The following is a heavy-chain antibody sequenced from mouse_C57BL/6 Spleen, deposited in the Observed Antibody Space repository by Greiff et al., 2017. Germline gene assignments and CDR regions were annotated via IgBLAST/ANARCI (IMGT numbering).Heavy chain of an antibody. CDR2: INPNNGGT. V-gene: IGHV1-22*01. CDR3: ANSNRALFDY. J-gene: IGHJ2*01. CDR1: GYTFTDYN. Sequence: VQLQQSGPELVKPGASVKMSCKASGYTFTDYNMHWVKQSHGKSLEWIGYINPNNGGTSYNQKFKGKATLTVNKSSSTAYMELRSLTSEDSAVYYCANSNRALFDYWGQGTTLTVSS. D-gene: IGHD4-1*01.